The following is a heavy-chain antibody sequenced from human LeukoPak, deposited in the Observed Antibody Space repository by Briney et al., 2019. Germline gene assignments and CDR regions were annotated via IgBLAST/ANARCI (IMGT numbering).Heavy chain of an antibody. D-gene: IGHD2-8*01. CDR3: AQVGTCTTPFQH. J-gene: IGHJ4*02. V-gene: IGHV1-46*01. CDR1: GYTFTSYY. CDR2: IKPSGGST. Sequence: GASVKVSCKASGYTFTSYYMHWVRQAAGQGLEWMGIIKPSGGSTSYAQKFQGRVTMTRDTSTSTVYMELSSLRSEDPAVYYCAQVGTCTTPFQHWAQGPLVPVSS.